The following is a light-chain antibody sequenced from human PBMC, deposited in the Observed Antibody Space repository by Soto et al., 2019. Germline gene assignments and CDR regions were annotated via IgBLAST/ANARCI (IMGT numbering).Light chain of an antibody. J-gene: IGLJ2*01. CDR3: ATWDDSLSGVV. CDR1: SSNVETNY. CDR2: RNN. V-gene: IGLV1-47*01. Sequence: QAVVTQPPSASGTPGQRITISCSGSSSNVETNYAYWYQQLPGAAPRLLMYRNNQRPSGVPDRFSGSKSDTSASLAIRGLRSEDEAVYYCATWDDSLSGVVFGGGTKLTVL.